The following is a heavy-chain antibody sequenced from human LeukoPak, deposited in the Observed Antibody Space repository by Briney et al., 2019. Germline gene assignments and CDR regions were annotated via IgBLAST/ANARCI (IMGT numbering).Heavy chain of an antibody. CDR2: INSDGSST. CDR3: ISGYYYYGMDV. CDR1: GFTFSSYW. Sequence: PGGSLRLSCAASGFTFSSYWMHWVRQAPGKGLVWVSRINSDGSSTSYADSVKGRFTIPRDNAKNTLYLQMNSLRAEDTAVYYCISGYYYYGMDVWGQGTTVTVSS. J-gene: IGHJ6*02. V-gene: IGHV3-74*01.